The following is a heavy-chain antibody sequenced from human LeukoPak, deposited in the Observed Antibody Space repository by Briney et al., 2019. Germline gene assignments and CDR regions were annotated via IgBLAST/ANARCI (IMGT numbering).Heavy chain of an antibody. V-gene: IGHV4-34*01. CDR2: INHSGST. D-gene: IGHD2-15*01. CDR1: GGSFSGYY. J-gene: IGHJ5*02. CDR3: ARAGTIVEMATIRRWFDP. Sequence: PSETLSLTCAVYGGSFSGYYWSWIRQPPVKELEWIGEINHSGSTNYNPSLKSRVTISVDTSKNQFSLKLSSVTAADTAVYYCARAGTIVEMATIRRWFDPWGQGTLVTVSS.